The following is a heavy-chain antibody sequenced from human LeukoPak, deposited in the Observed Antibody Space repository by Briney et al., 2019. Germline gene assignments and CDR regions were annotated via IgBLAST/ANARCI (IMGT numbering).Heavy chain of an antibody. J-gene: IGHJ4*02. V-gene: IGHV1-8*01. D-gene: IGHD4-17*01. CDR1: GYTFTSYD. Sequence: ASVKVSCKASGYTFTSYDINWVRQATGQGLEWMGWMNPNSGNTGYAQKFQGRVTMTRNTSISTAYMELSSLRSEDTAVYYCARGIGSTTVTTLEYYFDYWGQGTLVTFSS. CDR2: MNPNSGNT. CDR3: ARGIGSTTVTTLEYYFDY.